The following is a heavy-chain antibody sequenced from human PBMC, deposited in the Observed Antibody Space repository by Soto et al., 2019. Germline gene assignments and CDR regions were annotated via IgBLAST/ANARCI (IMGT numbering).Heavy chain of an antibody. D-gene: IGHD6-13*01. V-gene: IGHV1-69*01. Sequence: QVQLVQSGAEVKKPGSSVKVSCKASGGTFSSYAISWVRQAPGQGLEWMGGIIPIFDTANYAQKFQGRVTITADESTSTAYMELSSLRSEDTAVYYCARKETAAGYPTPLDYWGQGTLVTVSS. CDR2: IIPIFDTA. J-gene: IGHJ4*02. CDR1: GGTFSSYA. CDR3: ARKETAAGYPTPLDY.